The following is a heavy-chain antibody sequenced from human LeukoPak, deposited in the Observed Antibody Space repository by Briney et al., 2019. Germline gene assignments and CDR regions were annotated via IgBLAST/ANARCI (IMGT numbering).Heavy chain of an antibody. Sequence: GGSLRLSCAASGFTFSSYSMNWVRQAPGKGLEWVSSISSSSSYIYYADSVKGRFTISRDNAKNSLYLQMNSLRAEDTAVYYCARYKYYDFWSGYSLGDGMDVWGQGTTVTVSS. CDR1: GFTFSSYS. V-gene: IGHV3-21*01. CDR2: ISSSSSYI. CDR3: ARYKYYDFWSGYSLGDGMDV. D-gene: IGHD3-3*01. J-gene: IGHJ6*02.